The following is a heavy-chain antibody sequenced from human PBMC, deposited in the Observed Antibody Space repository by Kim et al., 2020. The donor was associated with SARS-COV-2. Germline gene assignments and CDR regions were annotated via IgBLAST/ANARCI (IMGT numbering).Heavy chain of an antibody. Sequence: ASVKVSCKASGYTFTSYGISWVRQAPGQGLEWMGWISNYNGNTKYAQSLQGRVIMTTDTFARTAYMEVTRLRSDDMAIYYCARDGGRWEPYLGDGMDVWGQGTTVTVSS. D-gene: IGHD1-26*01. V-gene: IGHV1-18*03. CDR1: GYTFTSYG. CDR3: ARDGGRWEPYLGDGMDV. J-gene: IGHJ6*02. CDR2: ISNYNGNT.